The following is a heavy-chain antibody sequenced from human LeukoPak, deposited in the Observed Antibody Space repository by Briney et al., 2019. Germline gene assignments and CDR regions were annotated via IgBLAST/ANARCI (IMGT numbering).Heavy chain of an antibody. J-gene: IGHJ4*02. CDR3: ASRTYNYDSSGDY. Sequence: GGSLRLSCVASGFTFSNYWMHWVRQAPGKGLVWVSRINSDGSITTYADSAKGRFTISRDNAKNTLYLQMNSLRAEDTAVYYCASRTYNYDSSGDYWGQGTLVTVSS. CDR2: INSDGSIT. CDR1: GFTFSNYW. V-gene: IGHV3-74*01. D-gene: IGHD3-22*01.